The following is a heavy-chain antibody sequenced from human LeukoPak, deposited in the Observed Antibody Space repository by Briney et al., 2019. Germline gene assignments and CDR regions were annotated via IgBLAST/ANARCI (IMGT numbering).Heavy chain of an antibody. Sequence: GASVKVSCKASGYTFTSYGISWVRQAPGQGLEWMGWISAYNGNTNYAQKLQGRVTMTTDTSTSTAYMELRSLRSDDTAVYYCARGSRIMITFGGVISQPSNFDIWGQGTMVTVSS. V-gene: IGHV1-18*01. CDR1: GYTFTSYG. CDR2: ISAYNGNT. J-gene: IGHJ3*02. D-gene: IGHD3-16*01. CDR3: ARGSRIMITFGGVISQPSNFDI.